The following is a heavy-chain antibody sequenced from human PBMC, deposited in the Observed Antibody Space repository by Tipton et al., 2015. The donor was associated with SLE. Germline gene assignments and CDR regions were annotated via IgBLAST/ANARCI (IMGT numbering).Heavy chain of an antibody. Sequence: TLSLTCSVSGDSISSGGYYWSWIRQHPGKALEWIGYIYNSGGTYYNPSLKSRVTISGDTSKNQFSLKLSSVTAADTAVYYCARGGVGGYDYFDHWGQGTLVTVSS. CDR2: IYNSGGT. D-gene: IGHD5-12*01. CDR1: GDSISSGGYY. CDR3: ARGGVGGYDYFDH. V-gene: IGHV4-31*03. J-gene: IGHJ4*02.